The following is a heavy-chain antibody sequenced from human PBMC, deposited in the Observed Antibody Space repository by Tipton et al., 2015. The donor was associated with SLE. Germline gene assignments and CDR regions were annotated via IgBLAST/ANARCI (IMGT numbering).Heavy chain of an antibody. Sequence: QLVQSGAEVKKPGASVKVSCKASGYTFTSYYMHWVRQAPGQGLEWMGWISAYNGNTNYAQKFQGRVTMTTDTSTRTAYMELRSLRSDDTAVYYCATVVTTGLYWYFDLWGRGTLVTVSS. V-gene: IGHV1-18*04. J-gene: IGHJ2*01. CDR2: ISAYNGNT. CDR3: ATVVTTGLYWYFDL. D-gene: IGHD4-17*01. CDR1: GYTFTSYY.